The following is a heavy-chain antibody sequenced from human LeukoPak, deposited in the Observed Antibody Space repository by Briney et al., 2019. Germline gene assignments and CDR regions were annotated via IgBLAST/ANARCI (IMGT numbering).Heavy chain of an antibody. CDR2: IYSSGTS. CDR1: GGSISSFY. V-gene: IGHV4-4*07. CDR3: ARDSAPSDWNYDY. D-gene: IGHD1-7*01. Sequence: SETLSLTCTVSGGSISSFYWSWIRQPAGKGLEWIGRIYSSGTSNYNPSLKCRLTMSVDTCKNQFSLKLSSVTAADTAVYYCARDSAPSDWNYDYWGQGTLVTVSS. J-gene: IGHJ4*02.